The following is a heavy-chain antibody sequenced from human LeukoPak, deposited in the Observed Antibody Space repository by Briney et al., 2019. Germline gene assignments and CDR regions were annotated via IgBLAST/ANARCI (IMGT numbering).Heavy chain of an antibody. D-gene: IGHD2-2*03. J-gene: IGHJ4*02. Sequence: SQTLSLTCTVSGGSFNSGSYYWSWIRQPAGKRLEWVGRIYTSGSTNYNSSLKSRVTISVDTSKNQFSLQLTSVTAADTAVYYCARAMRLDRFFDYWGQGILVTVSS. CDR3: ARAMRLDRFFDY. CDR2: IYTSGST. CDR1: GGSFNSGSYY. V-gene: IGHV4-61*02.